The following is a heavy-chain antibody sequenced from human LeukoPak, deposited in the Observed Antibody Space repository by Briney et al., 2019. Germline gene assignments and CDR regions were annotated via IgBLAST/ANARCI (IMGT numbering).Heavy chain of an antibody. J-gene: IGHJ4*02. CDR3: ARLSGSGSQFDY. Sequence: SETLSLTCTVSGGSISSSSYYWGWIRQPPGKGLEWIGTIYYSGSTYYNPSLKSRVTISVDTSKNQFSLKLSSVTAADTAVYYCARLSGSGSQFDYWGQGTLGTVSS. CDR1: GGSISSSSYY. CDR2: IYYSGST. D-gene: IGHD3-10*01. V-gene: IGHV4-39*01.